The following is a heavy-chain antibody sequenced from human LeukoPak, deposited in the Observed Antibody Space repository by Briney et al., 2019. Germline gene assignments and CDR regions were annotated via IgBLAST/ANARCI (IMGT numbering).Heavy chain of an antibody. D-gene: IGHD1-26*01. V-gene: IGHV1-2*02. CDR3: ARGGALYSDRGVWAGFDY. CDR2: INPNSGGT. CDR1: GYTFTGYY. Sequence: ASVKVSCKASGYTFTGYYMHWVRQAPGQGLEWMGWINPNSGGTNYAQKFQGRVTMARDTSISTAYMELSRLRSDDTAVYYCARGGALYSDRGVWAGFDYWGQGTLVTVSS. J-gene: IGHJ4*02.